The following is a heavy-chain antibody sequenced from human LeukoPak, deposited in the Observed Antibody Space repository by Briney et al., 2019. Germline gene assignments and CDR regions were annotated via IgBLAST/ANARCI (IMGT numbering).Heavy chain of an antibody. D-gene: IGHD6-19*01. CDR2: IRQHGSEK. Sequence: GGSLRLSCAASGFTFSSFWMTWVRQAPGKGLEWVANIRQHGSEKYYVDSVKGRFTISRDNSKNTLYLQMNSLRAEDTAVYYCAKDAIAVAGDLDYWGQGTLVTVSS. V-gene: IGHV3-7*03. CDR3: AKDAIAVAGDLDY. J-gene: IGHJ4*02. CDR1: GFTFSSFW.